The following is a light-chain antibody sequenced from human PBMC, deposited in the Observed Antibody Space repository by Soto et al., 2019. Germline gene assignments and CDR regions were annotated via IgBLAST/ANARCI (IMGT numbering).Light chain of an antibody. V-gene: IGLV2-14*01. CDR3: FSHRGGDSHV. J-gene: IGLJ1*01. CDR2: GVT. Sequence: QSALTQPASVSGSPGQSITISCTGTSSDFGGYNYVSWYQQYPGKAPKLIIYGVTNRPSGVSNRFSGSKTGNTASLTISGLQAEDEADYYCFSHRGGDSHVFGTGTKVTVL. CDR1: SSDFGGYNY.